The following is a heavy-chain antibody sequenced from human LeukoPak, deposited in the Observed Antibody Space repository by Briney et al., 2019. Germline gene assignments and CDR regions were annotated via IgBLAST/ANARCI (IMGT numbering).Heavy chain of an antibody. CDR1: GYSFTTYW. CDR2: IYPGDSDT. V-gene: IGHV5-51*01. Sequence: GESLKISCKGSGYSFTTYWIGWVRRMPGEGLEWMGIIYPGDSDTKYSPSFQGQVTISADKSISTAYLQWSSLKASDTAMYYCARLSGSYSYPYYFDYWGQGTLVTVSS. J-gene: IGHJ4*02. D-gene: IGHD1-26*01. CDR3: ARLSGSYSYPYYFDY.